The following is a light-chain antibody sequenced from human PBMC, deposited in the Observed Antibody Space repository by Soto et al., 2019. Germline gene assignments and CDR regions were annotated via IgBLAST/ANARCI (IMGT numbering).Light chain of an antibody. CDR2: DAS. CDR1: QSISSW. J-gene: IGKJ1*01. V-gene: IGKV1-5*01. CDR3: QQYNSYSTT. Sequence: DIQMTQSPSTLSASVGDRVTITCRASQSISSWLAWYQQKPGKAPKLLIYDASSLESGVTSRFSGSGSGTEFTLTISSLQPDDFATYYCQQYNSYSTTFGQGTKVEIK.